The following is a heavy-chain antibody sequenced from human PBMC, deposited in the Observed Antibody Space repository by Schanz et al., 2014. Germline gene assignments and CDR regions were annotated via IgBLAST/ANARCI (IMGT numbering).Heavy chain of an antibody. CDR1: GGTFSTYP. J-gene: IGHJ6*03. Sequence: QVHLVQSGAEVKKPGSSMKVSCKDSGGTFSTYPINWLRQAPGQGLEWMGRIIPILGIPNYAQKSPCRVTLPADKSTSTAYMALTTLRSEDTAVYDCASAYCSSTSGYAGYCYMGVWGQGTMVTVTS. CDR2: IIPILGIP. D-gene: IGHD2-2*01. CDR3: ASAYCSSTSGYAGYCYMGV. V-gene: IGHV1-69*02.